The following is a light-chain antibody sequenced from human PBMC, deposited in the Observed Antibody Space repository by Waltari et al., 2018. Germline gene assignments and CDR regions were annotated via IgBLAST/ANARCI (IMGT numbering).Light chain of an antibody. Sequence: SCRASQSVGGTLAWDQQKPGQAPRRLMYGASIRAPGTPDRFSGPGSGTDFSLTISRLEPGYFAVYYCQHYVRLPATFGQGTKVEIK. CDR3: QHYVRLPAT. CDR1: QSVGGT. J-gene: IGKJ1*01. V-gene: IGKV3-20*01. CDR2: GAS.